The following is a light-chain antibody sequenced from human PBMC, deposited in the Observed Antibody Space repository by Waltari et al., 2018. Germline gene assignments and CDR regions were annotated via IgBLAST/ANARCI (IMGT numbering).Light chain of an antibody. J-gene: IGKJ3*01. V-gene: IGKV1-13*02. Sequence: GKAPKLLIYNANSLASGVPSSFSGSGSGTEFTLTISSLQPEDFASYYCQQGNSTFGPGTKLDIK. CDR2: NAN. CDR3: QQGNST.